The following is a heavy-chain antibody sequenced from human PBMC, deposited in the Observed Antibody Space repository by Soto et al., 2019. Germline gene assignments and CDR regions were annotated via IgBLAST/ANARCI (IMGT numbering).Heavy chain of an antibody. J-gene: IGHJ6*04. V-gene: IGHV3-30*03. CDR3: ARDMIVVLPAAKYYYYYYGLDV. D-gene: IGHD2-2*01. CDR1: GFTFSSYG. CDR2: ISYDGSNK. Sequence: PGGSLRLSCAASGFTFSSYGMHWVRQAPDKGLEWVAVISYDGSNKYYADSVKGRFTISRDNSKNTLYLQMNSLRAEDTAVYYCARDMIVVLPAAKYYYYYYGLDVWGKGTTVTVSS.